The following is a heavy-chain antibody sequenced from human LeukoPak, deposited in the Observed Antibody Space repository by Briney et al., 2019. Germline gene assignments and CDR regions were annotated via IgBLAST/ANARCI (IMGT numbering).Heavy chain of an antibody. D-gene: IGHD4-17*01. V-gene: IGHV3-23*01. CDR3: AKGESTVTTHFDY. Sequence: GFLRLSCAASGFTFNNYNMNWVRQAPGKGLEWVSGISGSGSGTYYADSVKGRFTISRDNSKNTLYLQMNSLRAEDTAVYYCAKGESTVTTHFDYWGQGTLVTVSS. J-gene: IGHJ4*02. CDR2: ISGSGSGT. CDR1: GFTFNNYN.